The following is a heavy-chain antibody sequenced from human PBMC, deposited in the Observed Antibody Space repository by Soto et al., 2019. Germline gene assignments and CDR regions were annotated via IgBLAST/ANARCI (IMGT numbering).Heavy chain of an antibody. CDR1: KSIFTGYG. V-gene: IGHV3-30*02. CDR3: AKKWGDGPDPYYYGMDV. J-gene: IGHJ6*02. Sequence: GGSLRLSCAASKSIFTGYGMHWLRQTPGKGLEWVAVIRFDGTDEHYADSVKGRFTISRDNSKNTLYLQMNSLRAEDTAVYYCAKKWGDGPDPYYYGMDVWGQGTTVTVSS. D-gene: IGHD1-26*01. CDR2: IRFDGTDE.